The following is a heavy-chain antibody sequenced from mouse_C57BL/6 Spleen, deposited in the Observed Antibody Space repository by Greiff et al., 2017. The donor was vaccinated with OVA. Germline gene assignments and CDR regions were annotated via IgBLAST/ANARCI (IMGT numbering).Heavy chain of an antibody. J-gene: IGHJ2*01. Sequence: VQLQQPGAELVKPGASVKMSCKASGYTFTSYWITWVKQRPGQGLEWIGDIYPGSGSTNYNEKFKSKATLTVDTSSSTAYMQLSSLTSEDSAVYYCARGRTMVKYYFDYWGQGTTLTVSS. D-gene: IGHD1-1*02. CDR3: ARGRTMVKYYFDY. V-gene: IGHV1-55*01. CDR2: IYPGSGST. CDR1: GYTFTSYW.